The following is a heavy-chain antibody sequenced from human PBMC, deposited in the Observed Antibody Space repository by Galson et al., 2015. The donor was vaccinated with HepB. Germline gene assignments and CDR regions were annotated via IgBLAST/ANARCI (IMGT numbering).Heavy chain of an antibody. CDR2: VKYDESAK. CDR1: EFTFSDYW. J-gene: IGHJ6*02. V-gene: IGHV3-7*01. D-gene: IGHD2-21*01. Sequence: SLRLSCAASEFTFSDYWMSWVRQAPGKGLEWVAQVKYDESAKYYVDSAKGRFTISRDNAKNPLYLQMNSLRAEDTAVYYCARDVVPRGIHYVGMDVWGQGTTVTVS. CDR3: ARDVVPRGIHYVGMDV.